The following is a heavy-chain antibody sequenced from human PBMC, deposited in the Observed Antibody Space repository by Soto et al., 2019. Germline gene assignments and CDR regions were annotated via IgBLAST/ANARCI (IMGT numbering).Heavy chain of an antibody. CDR3: SRQAYLDL. CDR1: GFTVSSNY. CDR2: IYSGGST. Sequence: EVQLVESGGGLVQPGGYLRLSCAASGFTVSSNYMSWVRQAPGKGLEWVSVIYSGGSTYYADSVKGRFTISRDNSKNTLYLQMNSLRAEDTAVYYCSRQAYLDLWGRGTLVTVSS. V-gene: IGHV3-66*04. J-gene: IGHJ2*01.